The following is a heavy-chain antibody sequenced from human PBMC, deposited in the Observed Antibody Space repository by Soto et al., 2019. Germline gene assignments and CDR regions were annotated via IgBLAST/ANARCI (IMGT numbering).Heavy chain of an antibody. CDR1: DGYVNTAPYY. CDR2: IYYSGST. J-gene: IGHJ4*02. Sequence: SETLSLTCSVSDGYVNTAPYYWSWIRQPPGKCLEWIGYIYYSGSTNYNPSLKSRVSISLDTSKNQFSRNLSSVTAADTAVYFCARDYHSFYDTSGYYPYFDYWGQGTLVPVSS. D-gene: IGHD3-3*01. V-gene: IGHV4-61*01. CDR3: ARDYHSFYDTSGYYPYFDY.